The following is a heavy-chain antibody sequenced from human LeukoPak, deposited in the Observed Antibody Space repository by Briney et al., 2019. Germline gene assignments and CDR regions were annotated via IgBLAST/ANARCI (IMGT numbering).Heavy chain of an antibody. J-gene: IGHJ4*02. CDR2: IKQDGSEK. V-gene: IGHV3-7*01. D-gene: IGHD3-16*02. Sequence: PGGSLRLSCAASGFTFSSSWMSWVRQAPGKGLEWVTNIKQDGSEKYYVDSVKGRFTISRDNAKNSLYLQMNSLRAEDTAVYYCARAGDYMITFGGVIGSYYFDSWGQGTLVTVSS. CDR1: GFTFSSSW. CDR3: ARAGDYMITFGGVIGSYYFDS.